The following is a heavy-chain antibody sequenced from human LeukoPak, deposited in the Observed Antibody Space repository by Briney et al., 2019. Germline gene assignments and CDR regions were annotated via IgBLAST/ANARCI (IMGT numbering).Heavy chain of an antibody. CDR1: GFTFNSFG. D-gene: IGHD1-26*01. CDR2: IWYDGSNK. J-gene: IGHJ4*02. Sequence: ALRLSCAASGFTFNSFGMHWVRQAPGKGLEWVAVIWYDGSNKYYAASVKGRFTISRDNSKNTLYLQMNSLRAEDTAVYYCARESGSYLGDYYFDYWGQGTLVTVSS. V-gene: IGHV3-33*01. CDR3: ARESGSYLGDYYFDY.